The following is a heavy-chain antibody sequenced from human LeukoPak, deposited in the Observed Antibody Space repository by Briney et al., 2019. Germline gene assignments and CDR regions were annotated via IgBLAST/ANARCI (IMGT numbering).Heavy chain of an antibody. CDR3: ARDEMIPE. CDR1: GGSFSGYY. Sequence: SETLSLTCAVYGGSFSGYYWSWIRQPPGKGLEWIGSIYYSGSTYYNPSLKSRVTISVDTSKNQFSLKLSSVTAADTAVYYCARDEMIPEWGQGTLVTVSS. V-gene: IGHV4-34*01. D-gene: IGHD3-22*01. CDR2: IYYSGST. J-gene: IGHJ4*02.